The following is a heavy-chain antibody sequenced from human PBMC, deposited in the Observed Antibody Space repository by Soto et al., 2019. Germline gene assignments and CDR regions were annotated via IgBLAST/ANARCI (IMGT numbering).Heavy chain of an antibody. V-gene: IGHV4-61*08. CDR3: TTEAYDNSGSLAFDI. CDR1: GDSFSSGDYY. CDR2: IFHTGTT. J-gene: IGHJ3*02. Sequence: TSETLSLTCTVSGDSFSSGDYYYSWIRQPPGKGLEWIGYIFHTGTTSYNPSLKSRVTLSVDTSQSQFSLKLNSVTAADTAVYYCTTEAYDNSGSLAFDIWGPGTLVTVSS. D-gene: IGHD3-22*01.